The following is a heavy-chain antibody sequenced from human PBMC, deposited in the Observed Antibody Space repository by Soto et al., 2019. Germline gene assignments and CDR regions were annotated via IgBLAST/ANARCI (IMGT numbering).Heavy chain of an antibody. CDR1: GFTVSSNY. CDR3: AREGGGSLYYYYGMDV. D-gene: IGHD2-15*01. V-gene: IGHV3-53*01. J-gene: IGHJ6*02. CDR2: IYSGGST. Sequence: PGGSLRLSCAASGFTVSSNYMSWVRQAPGKGLEWVSVIYSGGSTYCADSVKSRFTISRDNSKNTLYLQMNSLGAEDTAVYYCAREGGGSLYYYYGMDVWGQGTTVTVSS.